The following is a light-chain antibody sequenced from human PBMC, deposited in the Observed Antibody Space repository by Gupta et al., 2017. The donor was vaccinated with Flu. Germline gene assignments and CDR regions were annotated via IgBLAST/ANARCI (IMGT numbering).Light chain of an antibody. V-gene: IGLV1-40*01. CDR1: SSNIGAGYD. CDR3: QSYDSSLSGVV. Sequence: QSVLTQPPSVSAAPGQRVTISCTGSSSNIGAGYDVHCYWQHPGTAPKLLIDVNRNRPSGVPDRFSGSKSGTSASLALTGLQAEDEADYYCQSYDSSLSGVVFGGGTKLTVL. CDR2: VNR. J-gene: IGLJ2*01.